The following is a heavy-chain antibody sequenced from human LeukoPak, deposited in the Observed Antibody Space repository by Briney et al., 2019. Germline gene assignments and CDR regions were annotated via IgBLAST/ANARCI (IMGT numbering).Heavy chain of an antibody. J-gene: IGHJ4*02. Sequence: GESLKISCKGSGYSFTSYWIGWVRQMPGKGLEWMGIIYPGDSDTRYSPSFQRQGTVSADKSISTAYLPWSSLKASDTAMYYCARREDKDHYDYWGQGTLVTVSS. V-gene: IGHV5-51*01. CDR3: ARREDKDHYDY. CDR1: GYSFTSYW. CDR2: IYPGDSDT.